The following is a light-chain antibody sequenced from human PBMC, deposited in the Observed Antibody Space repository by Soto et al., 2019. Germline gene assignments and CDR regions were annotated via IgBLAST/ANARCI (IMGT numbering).Light chain of an antibody. Sequence: QSALTQPAYVSGSPGQSITIPCTGTSGDVGSYNLVSWYQQHPGKAPKLLIYEVTERPSGVSNRFSGSKSGNTASLTISGLQPDDEADYYCCSYAGNSEVFGTGTKVPVL. V-gene: IGLV2-23*02. J-gene: IGLJ1*01. CDR2: EVT. CDR3: CSYAGNSEV. CDR1: SGDVGSYNL.